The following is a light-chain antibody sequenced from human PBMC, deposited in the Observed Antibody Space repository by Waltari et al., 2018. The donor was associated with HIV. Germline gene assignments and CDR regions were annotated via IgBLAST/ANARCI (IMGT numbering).Light chain of an antibody. Sequence: QSVLTQPPSVSGAPGQRVTISCTGSSSDIGAGYDVHWYQQLPGTAPKLLIYGSTNRPSGVPDRFSGSKSGTSASLAITGLQAEDEADYDCQSYDSSLSGFFYVFGSGTKVTVL. J-gene: IGLJ1*01. V-gene: IGLV1-40*01. CDR3: QSYDSSLSGFFYV. CDR2: GST. CDR1: SSDIGAGYD.